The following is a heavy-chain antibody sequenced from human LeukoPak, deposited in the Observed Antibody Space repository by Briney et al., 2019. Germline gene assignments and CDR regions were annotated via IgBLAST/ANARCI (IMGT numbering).Heavy chain of an antibody. CDR3: ARLDIVATMPLFDY. V-gene: IGHV4-59*08. J-gene: IGHJ4*02. Sequence: SETLSLTCTVSGGSISSYYWSWIRQPPGKGLEWFGYIYYSGSTNYNPSLKGRVTLSVDTSKNPFSLKLSSVTAADTAVYYCARLDIVATMPLFDYWGQGTLVTVYS. D-gene: IGHD5-12*01. CDR2: IYYSGST. CDR1: GGSISSYY.